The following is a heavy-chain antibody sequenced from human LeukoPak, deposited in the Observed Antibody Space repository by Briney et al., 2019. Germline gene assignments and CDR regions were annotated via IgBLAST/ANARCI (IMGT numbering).Heavy chain of an antibody. V-gene: IGHV4-39*01. CDR1: GGSISSSGYY. CDR2: IYYSGST. J-gene: IGHJ5*02. CDR3: ARHEYSGNYYGLSWFDP. D-gene: IGHD1-26*01. Sequence: SETLSLTCTVSGGSISSSGYYWGWIGQPPGKGLEWIASIYYSGSTYYNPSRKSRVTISVDTSKNQLSLKLSSLTAADTAVYYCARHEYSGNYYGLSWFDPWGQGTLVTVSS.